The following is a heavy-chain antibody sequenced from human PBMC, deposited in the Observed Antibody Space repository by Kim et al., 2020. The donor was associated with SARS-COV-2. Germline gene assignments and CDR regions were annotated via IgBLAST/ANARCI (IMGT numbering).Heavy chain of an antibody. J-gene: IGHJ5*02. D-gene: IGHD2-15*01. Sequence: DSVKVSCKASGYTFTSYGISWVRQAPGQGLEWMGWISAYKGNTNYAQKLQGRVTMTTDTSTSTAYMELRSLRSDDTAVYYCARDDVVVVVAATPGWFDPWGQGTLVTVSS. CDR1: GYTFTSYG. V-gene: IGHV1-18*01. CDR2: ISAYKGNT. CDR3: ARDDVVVVVAATPGWFDP.